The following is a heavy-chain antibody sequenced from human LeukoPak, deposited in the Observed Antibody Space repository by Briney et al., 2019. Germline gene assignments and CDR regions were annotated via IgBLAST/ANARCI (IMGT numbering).Heavy chain of an antibody. J-gene: IGHJ4*02. Sequence: GGSLRLSCAASGFTFSSYGMHWVRQAPGKGLEWVAVISYDGSNKYYADSVKGRFTISRDNSKNTLYLQMNSLRAEDTAVYYCAKDLRWFGFFDHWGQGTLVTVSS. D-gene: IGHD3-10*01. V-gene: IGHV3-30*18. CDR2: ISYDGSNK. CDR1: GFTFSSYG. CDR3: AKDLRWFGFFDH.